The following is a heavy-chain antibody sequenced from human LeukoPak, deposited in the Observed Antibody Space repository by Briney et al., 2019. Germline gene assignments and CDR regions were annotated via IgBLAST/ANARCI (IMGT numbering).Heavy chain of an antibody. CDR2: ISSSGSTI. CDR3: ARGLTYYDFWSGYPSPRGFDY. Sequence: GGSLRLSCAASGFTFSDYYMSWIRQAPGKGLEWVSYISSSGSTIYYADSVKGRFTISRDNAKNSLYLQMNSLRAEDTAVYYCARGLTYYDFWSGYPSPRGFDYWGQGTLVTVSS. J-gene: IGHJ4*02. D-gene: IGHD3-3*01. V-gene: IGHV3-11*01. CDR1: GFTFSDYY.